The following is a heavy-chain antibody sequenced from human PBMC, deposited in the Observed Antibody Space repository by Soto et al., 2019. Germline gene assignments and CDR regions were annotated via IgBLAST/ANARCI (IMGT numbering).Heavy chain of an antibody. D-gene: IGHD6-19*01. V-gene: IGHV3-48*01. CDR1: GFTFSLYS. CDR2: ISSTSNII. J-gene: IGHJ4*02. CDR3: ARGASVAVAGTY. Sequence: GGSLRLSCVASGFTFSLYSMNWVRQAPGKGLDWVSYISSTSNIIHYADPVKGRFTVSRDNAKNSLYLEMTSLRGDDTGVYYCARGASVAVAGTYWGQGTPVTVSS.